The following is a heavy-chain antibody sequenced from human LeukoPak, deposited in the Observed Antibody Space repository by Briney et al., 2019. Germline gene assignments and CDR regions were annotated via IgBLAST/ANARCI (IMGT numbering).Heavy chain of an antibody. Sequence: SETLSLTCAVSGGSISSGGYSWSWIRQPPGKGLEWIGYIYHSGSTYYNPSLKSRGTISVDRSKNQFSLKLSSVTAADTAVYYCASAREGFGELFPFDYWGQGTLVTVSS. CDR1: GGSISSGGYS. CDR2: IYHSGST. J-gene: IGHJ4*02. CDR3: ASAREGFGELFPFDY. D-gene: IGHD3-10*01. V-gene: IGHV4-30-2*01.